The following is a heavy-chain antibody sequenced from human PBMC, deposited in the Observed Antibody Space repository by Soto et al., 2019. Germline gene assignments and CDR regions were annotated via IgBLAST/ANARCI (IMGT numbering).Heavy chain of an antibody. D-gene: IGHD3-3*01. V-gene: IGHV4-31*03. J-gene: IGHJ4*02. CDR1: GGSISSGGYY. CDR2: IYYSGST. CDR3: AQQVAYYDSFFSS. Sequence: SETLSLTCTVSGGSISSGGYYWSWIRQHPGKGLEWIGYIYYSGSTYYNPSLKSRVTISVDTSKNQFSLKLSSVTAADTAVYYCAQQVAYYDSFFSSWGQGTLVTVSS.